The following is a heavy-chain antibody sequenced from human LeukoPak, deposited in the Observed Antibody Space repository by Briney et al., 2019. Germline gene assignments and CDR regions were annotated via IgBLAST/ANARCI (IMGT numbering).Heavy chain of an antibody. Sequence: SETLSLTCTVSGYSITNYYWGWIRQPPGKGPEWLGNIYHSGSTHYNPSLKSRVTISIDTSKNQFSLKLTSVTAADTAVYFCARDACSNFWSDYATPFDYWGQGALVIVSS. CDR3: ARDACSNFWSDYATPFDY. J-gene: IGHJ4*02. CDR2: IYHSGST. D-gene: IGHD3-3*01. V-gene: IGHV4-38-2*02. CDR1: GYSITNYY.